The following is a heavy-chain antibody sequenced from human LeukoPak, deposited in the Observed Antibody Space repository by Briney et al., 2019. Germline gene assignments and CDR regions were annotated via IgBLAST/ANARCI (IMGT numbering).Heavy chain of an antibody. Sequence: GASVKVSCKASGYTFTSYGISWVRQAPGQGLEWMGWISAYNGNTNYAQKLQGRVTMTTDTSTSTAYMELRSLRSDDTAVYYCAREERFGELIQIGYWGQGTLVTVSS. CDR3: AREERFGELIQIGY. CDR2: ISAYNGNT. V-gene: IGHV1-18*01. J-gene: IGHJ4*02. D-gene: IGHD3-10*01. CDR1: GYTFTSYG.